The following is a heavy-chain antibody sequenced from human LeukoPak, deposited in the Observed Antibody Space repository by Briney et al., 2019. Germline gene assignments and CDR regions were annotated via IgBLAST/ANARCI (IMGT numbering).Heavy chain of an antibody. CDR1: GFTFSSYS. CDR2: ISSDNTYI. J-gene: IGHJ4*02. V-gene: IGHV3-21*01. CDR3: ARKYDFWSAYSDY. D-gene: IGHD3-3*01. Sequence: PGGSLRLSCAASGFTFSSYSMNWVRQAPGKGLEWVSSISSDNTYIYYADSVKGRFTISRDNTKNSLYLQMNSLRAEDTAVYYCARKYDFWSAYSDYWGQGTLVTVSS.